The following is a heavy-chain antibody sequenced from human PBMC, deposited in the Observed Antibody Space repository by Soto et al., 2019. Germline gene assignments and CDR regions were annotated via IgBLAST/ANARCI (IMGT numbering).Heavy chain of an antibody. CDR2: IYYSGST. Sequence: TVLGGNISDFYWSWIRQPPGKGLEWIGYIYYSGSTNYNPSLKSRVTISVDTSKNQFSLKLSSVTAADTAVYYCARVWGYYFDFWGQGTLVTVSS. V-gene: IGHV4-59*01. J-gene: IGHJ4*02. CDR3: ARVWGYYFDF. CDR1: GGNISDFY. D-gene: IGHD2-21*01.